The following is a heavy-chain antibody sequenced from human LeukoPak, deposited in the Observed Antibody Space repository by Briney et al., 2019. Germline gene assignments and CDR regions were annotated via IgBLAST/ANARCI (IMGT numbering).Heavy chain of an antibody. D-gene: IGHD1-26*01. CDR1: AGSILSSSYY. J-gene: IGHJ4*02. V-gene: IGHV4-39*07. Sequence: PSETLSLTCTVSAGSILSSSYYWGWIRQPPGKGLEWIGSIHYSGTTSYNPSLKSRVTISVDTSKNQFSLKLSSVTAADTAVYYCARWYSGSYRYYFDYWGQGTLVTVSS. CDR2: IHYSGTT. CDR3: ARWYSGSYRYYFDY.